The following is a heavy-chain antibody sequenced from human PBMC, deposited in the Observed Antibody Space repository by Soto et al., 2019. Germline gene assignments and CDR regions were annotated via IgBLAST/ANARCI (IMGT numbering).Heavy chain of an antibody. D-gene: IGHD6-13*01. CDR1: GYTFTSHG. CDR3: ARDLIIAAAGTAAFDI. CDR2: ISAYNGNT. J-gene: IGHJ3*02. V-gene: IGHV1-18*01. Sequence: GASVKVSCKASGYTFTSHGISWVRQAPGQGLEWMGWISAYNGNTNYAQKLQGRVTMTTDTSTSTAYMELRSLRSDDTAVYYCARDLIIAAAGTAAFDIWGQGTMVTVSS.